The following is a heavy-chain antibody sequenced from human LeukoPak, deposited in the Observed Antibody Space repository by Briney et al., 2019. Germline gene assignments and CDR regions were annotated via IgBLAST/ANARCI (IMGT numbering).Heavy chain of an antibody. Sequence: SETLSLTCTVSGDSISSYYWSWIRQPPGKGLEWIGYIYYSGSTNNNPSLKSRVTMSVDTSKNQFSLKLSSVTAADTAVYYCARGPLWSGYYYFDYWGQGTLVTVSS. D-gene: IGHD3-3*01. CDR2: IYYSGST. CDR1: GDSISSYY. CDR3: ARGPLWSGYYYFDY. V-gene: IGHV4-59*01. J-gene: IGHJ4*02.